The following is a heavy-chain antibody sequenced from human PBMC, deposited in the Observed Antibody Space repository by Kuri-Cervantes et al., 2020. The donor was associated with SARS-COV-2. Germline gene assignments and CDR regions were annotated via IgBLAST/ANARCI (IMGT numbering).Heavy chain of an antibody. CDR3: ARKKEYSSSSVISYYYYMDV. D-gene: IGHD6-6*01. J-gene: IGHJ6*03. V-gene: IGHV1-2*02. CDR2: INPKSGGT. Sequence: ASVKVSCKTSGYTFTDYYVHWVRQAPGQGLEWMGWINPKSGGTKFAQRFQGRVTMTRDTSITTAYMELSRLRSDDTAVYYCARKKEYSSSSVISYYYYMDVWGKGTTVTVSS. CDR1: GYTFTDYY.